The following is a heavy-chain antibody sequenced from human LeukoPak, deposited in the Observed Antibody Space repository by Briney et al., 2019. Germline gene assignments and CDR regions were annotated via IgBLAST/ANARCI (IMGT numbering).Heavy chain of an antibody. CDR3: TTGVGATDYYYYMDV. Sequence: KSGGSLRLSCAASGFTFSTAWMSWVRQAPGKGLEWVGRIKSKTDGGTTDYAAPVKGRFTISRDDSKNTLYLQMNSLKTEDTAVYYCTTGVGATDYYYYMDVWGKGTTVTVSS. V-gene: IGHV3-15*01. CDR1: GFTFSTAW. CDR2: IKSKTDGGTT. J-gene: IGHJ6*03. D-gene: IGHD1-26*01.